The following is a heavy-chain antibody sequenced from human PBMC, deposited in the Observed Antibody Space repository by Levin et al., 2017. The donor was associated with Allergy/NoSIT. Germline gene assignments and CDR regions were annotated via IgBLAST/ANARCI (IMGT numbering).Heavy chain of an antibody. CDR3: ASYYDGYNVPEGY. CDR2: ISSSGSTI. V-gene: IGHV3-11*01. Sequence: GESLKISCAASGFTFSDYYMSWIRQAPGKGLEWVSYISSSGSTIYYADSVKGRFTISRDNAKNSLYLQMNSLRAEDTAVYYCASYYDGYNVPEGYWGQGTLVTVSS. J-gene: IGHJ4*02. D-gene: IGHD5-24*01. CDR1: GFTFSDYY.